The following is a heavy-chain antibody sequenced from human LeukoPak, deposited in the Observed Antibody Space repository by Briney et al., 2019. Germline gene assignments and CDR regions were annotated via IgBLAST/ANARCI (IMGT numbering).Heavy chain of an antibody. CDR2: IYNSGSN. D-gene: IGHD2-2*01. CDR3: ARAPVYCSSTSCYQNWFDP. V-gene: IGHV4-4*07. CDR1: GGSISSYY. J-gene: IGHJ5*02. Sequence: SETLSLTCTVSGGSISSYYWSWIRQPAGKGLEWIGRIYNSGSNNYNPSLKSRVTMSVDTSNNQFSPKLSSVTAADTAVYYCARAPVYCSSTSCYQNWFDPWGQGTLVTVSS.